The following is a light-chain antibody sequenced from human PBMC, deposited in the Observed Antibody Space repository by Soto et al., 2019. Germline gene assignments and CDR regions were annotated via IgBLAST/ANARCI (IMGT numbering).Light chain of an antibody. J-gene: IGKJ1*01. V-gene: IGKV1-5*03. CDR3: QEYYTYPGT. CDR1: QSISSW. CDR2: KVS. Sequence: DIQRTQSPSPLSASIGDRVTITCRASQSISSWLAWCQQKPGKAPKFLIHKVSTLVSGVPSRFSGSGSGTEFTLTISSLQPDDFATYFCQEYYTYPGTFGQGTKVDIK.